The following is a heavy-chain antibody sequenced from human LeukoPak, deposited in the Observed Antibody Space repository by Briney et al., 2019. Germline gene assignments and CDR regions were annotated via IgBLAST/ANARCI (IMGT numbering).Heavy chain of an antibody. D-gene: IGHD1-26*01. CDR2: IYYSGST. CDR1: GGSISSHY. CDR3: ASLGGSGSYRGVIGY. J-gene: IGHJ4*02. Sequence: SETLSLTCTVSGGSISSHYWSWIRQPPGKGLEWIGYIYYSGSTNYNPSLKSRVTISVDTSKNQFSLKLSSVTAADTAVYYCASLGGSGSYRGVIGYWGQGTLVTVSS. V-gene: IGHV4-59*11.